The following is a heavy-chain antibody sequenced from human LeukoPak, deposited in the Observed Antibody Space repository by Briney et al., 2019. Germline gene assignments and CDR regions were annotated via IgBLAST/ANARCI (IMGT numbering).Heavy chain of an antibody. V-gene: IGHV4-34*01. Sequence: PSETLSLTCAVYGGSFSGYYWSWIRQPPGKGLEWIGEINHSGSTNYNPSLKSRVTISVDTSKTQFSLKLSSVTAADTAVYYCARERDDYSNYNWFDPWGQGTLVTVSS. J-gene: IGHJ5*02. CDR3: ARERDDYSNYNWFDP. CDR2: INHSGST. CDR1: GGSFSGYY. D-gene: IGHD4-11*01.